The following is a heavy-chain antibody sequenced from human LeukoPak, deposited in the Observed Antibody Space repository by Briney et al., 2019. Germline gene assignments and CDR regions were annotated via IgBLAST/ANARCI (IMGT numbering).Heavy chain of an antibody. J-gene: IGHJ5*02. CDR1: GGSFSGYY. CDR3: ARAYNWLPSDP. D-gene: IGHD1-20*01. CDR2: INHSGST. V-gene: IGHV4-34*01. Sequence: SETLSLTCAVYGGSFSGYYWSWIRQPPGKGLEWIGEINHSGSTNYNPSLKSRVTISVDTSKNQFSLKLSSVTAADTAVYYCARAYNWLPSDPWGQGTLVTVSS.